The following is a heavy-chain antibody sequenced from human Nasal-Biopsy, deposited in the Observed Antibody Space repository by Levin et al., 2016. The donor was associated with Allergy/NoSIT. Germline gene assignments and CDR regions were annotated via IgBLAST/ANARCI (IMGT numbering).Heavy chain of an antibody. CDR3: ARGLGFCTGDNCYAFDY. D-gene: IGHD2-8*02. CDR2: IYADGST. CDR1: GFSVSGYY. J-gene: IGHJ4*02. V-gene: IGHV3-53*01. Sequence: GGSLRLSCAASGFSVSGYYMTWVRQAPGKGPDCVSIIYADGSTYYADSVRGRFTISWDNSKNTVYLQMNSLRAEDTAFYYCARGLGFCTGDNCYAFDYWGQGTLVTVSS.